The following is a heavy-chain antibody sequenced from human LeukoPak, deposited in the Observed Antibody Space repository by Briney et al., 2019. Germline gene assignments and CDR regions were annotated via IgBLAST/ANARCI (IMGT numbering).Heavy chain of an antibody. Sequence: GGSLRLSCAASGFRFSGFAMSWVRRTPGKGLEWVSCISGSGDNTLYADSVKGRFTISRDNSKNTLYLEMNSLRAEDTAIYYCAKMKGHPLPKYYMDVWGQGTTVTVSS. CDR3: AKMKGHPLPKYYMDV. CDR1: GFRFSGFA. CDR2: ISGSGDNT. J-gene: IGHJ6*01. V-gene: IGHV3-23*01. D-gene: IGHD1-26*01.